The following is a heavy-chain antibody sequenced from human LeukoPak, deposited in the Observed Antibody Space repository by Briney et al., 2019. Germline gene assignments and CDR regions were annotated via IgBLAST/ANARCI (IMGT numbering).Heavy chain of an antibody. V-gene: IGHV4-34*01. D-gene: IGHD6-19*01. CDR1: GGSFSGYY. CDR2: INHSGST. J-gene: IGHJ3*02. Sequence: SETLSLTCAVYGGSFSGYYWSWIRQPPGKGLEWIGEINHSGSTNYNPSLKSRVTISVDTSKNQFSLKLSSVTAADTAVYHCARVSGWHQRLGAFDIWGQGTMVTVSS. CDR3: ARVSGWHQRLGAFDI.